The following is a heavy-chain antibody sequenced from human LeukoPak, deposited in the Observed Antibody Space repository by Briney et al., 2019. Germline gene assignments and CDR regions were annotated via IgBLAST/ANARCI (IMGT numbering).Heavy chain of an antibody. Sequence: PSETLSLTCTVSGGTISSYYWSWLRQPAGKGLEWIGRIYTSGSTNYNPSLKSRVTMSVDTSKNQFSLKLSSVTAADTAVYYCARYKLEGNRFDPWGQGTLVTVSS. V-gene: IGHV4-59*10. CDR2: IYTSGST. D-gene: IGHD1-1*01. J-gene: IGHJ5*02. CDR1: GGTISSYY. CDR3: ARYKLEGNRFDP.